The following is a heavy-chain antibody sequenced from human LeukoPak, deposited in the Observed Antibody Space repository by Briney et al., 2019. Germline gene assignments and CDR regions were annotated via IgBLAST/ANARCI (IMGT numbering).Heavy chain of an antibody. D-gene: IGHD1-26*01. V-gene: IGHV1-2*02. CDR1: GYTFTGYY. J-gene: IGHJ5*02. CDR3: ARVGLLWSYYNWFDP. CDR2: INPNSGGT. Sequence: ASVKVSCKASGYTFTGYYMHWVRQAPGQGLEWMGWINPNSGGTNYAQKFQGRVTMTRDTSISTAYMELSRLRSDDTAVYYCARVGLLWSYYNWFDPWGQGTLVTVSS.